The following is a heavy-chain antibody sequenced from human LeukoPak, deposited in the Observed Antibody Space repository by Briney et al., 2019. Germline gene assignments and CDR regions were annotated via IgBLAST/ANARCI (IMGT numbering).Heavy chain of an antibody. CDR2: ISWNSGSI. CDR1: GFTFDDYA. J-gene: IGHJ4*02. V-gene: IGHV3-9*03. D-gene: IGHD6-13*01. CDR3: AKGGTGYSSSWLDY. Sequence: GGSLRLSCAASGFTFDDYAMHWVRQAPGKGLEWVSGISWNSGSIGYADSVKGRFTISRDNAKNSLYLQMNSLRAEDMALYYCAKGGTGYSSSWLDYWGQGTLVTVSS.